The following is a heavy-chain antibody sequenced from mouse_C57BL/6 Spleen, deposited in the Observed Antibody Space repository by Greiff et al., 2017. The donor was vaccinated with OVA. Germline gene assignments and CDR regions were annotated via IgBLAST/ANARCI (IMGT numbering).Heavy chain of an antibody. CDR2: IDPSDSET. D-gene: IGHD3-2*02. J-gene: IGHJ3*01. CDR1: GYTFTSYW. CDR3: ARGRTAQATGFAY. V-gene: IGHV1-52*01. Sequence: VQLQQPGAELVRPGSSVKLSCKASGYTFTSYWMHWVKQRPIQGLEWIGNIDPSDSETHYNQKFKDKATLTVDKSSSTAYMQLSSLTSEDSAVYYCARGRTAQATGFAYWGQGTLVTVSA.